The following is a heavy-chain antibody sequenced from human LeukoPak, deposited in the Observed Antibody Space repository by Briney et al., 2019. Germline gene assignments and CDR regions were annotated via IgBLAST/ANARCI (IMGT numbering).Heavy chain of an antibody. CDR2: IYPGDSET. CDR3: ARFSGSGWSIYYFDY. J-gene: IGHJ4*02. V-gene: IGHV5-51*01. Sequence: GESLKISCKGSGYSFSSDWIGWVRQMPGKGLEWMGIIYPGDSETRYSPSFLGQVTISADKSISTAYLQWSSLKASDTAMYYCARFSGSGWSIYYFDYWGQGTLVSVSS. CDR1: GYSFSSDW. D-gene: IGHD6-19*01.